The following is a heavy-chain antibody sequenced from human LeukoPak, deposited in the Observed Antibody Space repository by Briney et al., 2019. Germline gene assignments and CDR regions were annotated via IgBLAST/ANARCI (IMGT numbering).Heavy chain of an antibody. CDR1: GFTFSSYA. Sequence: GGSLRLSCAASGFTFSSYAMHWVRQAPGKGLEWVAGIWYDGSNTFYGDSVKGRFTISRDNSKNTLFLQMNSLRVEDTAVYYCARDLRGYSGYDSRLDYWGQGTLVTVSS. J-gene: IGHJ4*02. CDR2: IWYDGSNT. D-gene: IGHD5-12*01. V-gene: IGHV3-33*08. CDR3: ARDLRGYSGYDSRLDY.